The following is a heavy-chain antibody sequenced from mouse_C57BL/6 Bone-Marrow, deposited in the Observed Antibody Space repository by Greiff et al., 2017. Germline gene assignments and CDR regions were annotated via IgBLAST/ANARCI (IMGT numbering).Heavy chain of an antibody. CDR2: INPNNGGT. CDR3: ARGYDDYDGFAY. CDR1: GYTFTDYN. Sequence: EVQLQQSGPELVKPGASVKMSCKASGYTFTDYNMHWVKQSHGKSLEWIGYINPNNGGTSYNQKFKGKATLTVNKSSSTAYMELRSLTSEDSAVYYCARGYDDYDGFAYWGQGTLVTVSA. V-gene: IGHV1-22*01. J-gene: IGHJ3*01. D-gene: IGHD2-4*01.